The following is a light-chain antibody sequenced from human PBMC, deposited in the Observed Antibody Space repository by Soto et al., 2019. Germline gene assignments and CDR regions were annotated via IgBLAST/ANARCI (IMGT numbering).Light chain of an antibody. CDR2: EVT. Sequence: QSALTQPPSASGSPGQSVTISCTETSSDLRDSDFISWYQLYPGKAPKLMIYEVTKRPSGVPDRFSGSKSVNMAYLTVSGLQAEDEAEYYCSSYADFNNVLFGGGTKVTVL. CDR1: SSDLRDSDF. V-gene: IGLV2-8*01. J-gene: IGLJ3*02. CDR3: SSYADFNNVL.